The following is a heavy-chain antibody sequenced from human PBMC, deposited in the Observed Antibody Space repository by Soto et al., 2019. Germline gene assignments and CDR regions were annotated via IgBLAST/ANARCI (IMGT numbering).Heavy chain of an antibody. V-gene: IGHV6-1*01. CDR2: TYYRSKWNN. CDR3: ARNSWNAPPAFDF. J-gene: IGHJ4*02. D-gene: IGHD1-1*01. Sequence: SQTLSLTCVISGNNVSTNSAGWNWIRQSPSRGLEWLGRTYYRSKWNNDYAASVKGRINVNPDTSKNQFSLHLNSVTPGDTGVYYCARNSWNAPPAFDFWGQGIQVTVSS. CDR1: GNNVSTNSAG.